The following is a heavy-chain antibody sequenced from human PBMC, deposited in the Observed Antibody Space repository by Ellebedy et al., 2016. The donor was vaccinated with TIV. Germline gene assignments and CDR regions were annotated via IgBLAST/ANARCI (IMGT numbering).Heavy chain of an antibody. CDR3: ANTPGHP. Sequence: GESLKISCAASGFSFSNYWMSWVRQAPGKGQEWVANINEDGGGKYYLDSVKGRFTISRHNANNSLYLQMNSLRADDTAVYYCANTPGHPWGQGTLVTVSS. D-gene: IGHD2-2*02. J-gene: IGHJ5*02. CDR1: GFSFSNYW. V-gene: IGHV3-7*03. CDR2: INEDGGGK.